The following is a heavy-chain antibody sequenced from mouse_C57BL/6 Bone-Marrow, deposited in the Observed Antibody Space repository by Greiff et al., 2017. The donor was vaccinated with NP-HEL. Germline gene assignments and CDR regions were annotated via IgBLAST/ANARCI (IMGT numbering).Heavy chain of an antibody. CDR1: GYTFTSYW. J-gene: IGHJ1*03. CDR3: ARSGNVTTVVATRGYFDV. Sequence: VKLQQPGAELVKPGASVKLSCKASGYTFTSYWMHWVKQRPGRGLEWIGRIDPNSGGTKYNEKFKSKATLTVDKPSSTAYMQLSSLTSEDSAVYYCARSGNVTTVVATRGYFDVWGTGTTVTVSS. CDR2: IDPNSGGT. V-gene: IGHV1-72*01. D-gene: IGHD1-1*01.